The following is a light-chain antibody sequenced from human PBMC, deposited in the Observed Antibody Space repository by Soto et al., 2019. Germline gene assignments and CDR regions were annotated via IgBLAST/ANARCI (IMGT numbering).Light chain of an antibody. CDR2: AAS. V-gene: IGKV1-8*01. CDR1: QGISSY. CDR3: QQYYTYPQT. Sequence: AIRMTRSPSSFSASTGDRVTITCRASQGISSYLAWYQQKPGKAPKLLVYAASTLQYGVPSRFSGSGSGTDFTLTISCLQSEDFATYFCQQYYTYPQTFGQGTKVDIK. J-gene: IGKJ2*01.